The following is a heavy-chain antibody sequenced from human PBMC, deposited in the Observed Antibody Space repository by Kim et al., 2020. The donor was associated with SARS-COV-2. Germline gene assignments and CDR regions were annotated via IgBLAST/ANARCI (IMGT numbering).Heavy chain of an antibody. CDR2: ISGSGGST. V-gene: IGHV3-23*01. CDR1: GFTFSSYA. Sequence: GGSLRLSCAASGFTFSSYAMSWVRQAPGKGLEWVSAISGSGGSTYYADSVKGRFTISRDNSKNTLYLQMNSLRAEDTAVYYCAKDRPRRYYYDSSGYPLDYWGQGTLVAVSS. D-gene: IGHD3-22*01. J-gene: IGHJ4*02. CDR3: AKDRPRRYYYDSSGYPLDY.